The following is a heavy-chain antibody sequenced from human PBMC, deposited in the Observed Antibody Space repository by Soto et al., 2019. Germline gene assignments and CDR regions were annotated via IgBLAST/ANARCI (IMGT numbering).Heavy chain of an antibody. V-gene: IGHV3-53*04. CDR3: ARGGNPNYY. Sequence: EVQLEESGGGLVQPGGSLRLSCVVSGFSVSRNYMSWVRQAPGKGLEWVSVIYSGGSTYYADYVKGRFTISRHNSKNTLYLQRNSLRAEYTAVYYGARGGNPNYYWGQGTLVTVSS. CDR2: IYSGGST. CDR1: GFSVSRNY. J-gene: IGHJ4*02. D-gene: IGHD4-4*01.